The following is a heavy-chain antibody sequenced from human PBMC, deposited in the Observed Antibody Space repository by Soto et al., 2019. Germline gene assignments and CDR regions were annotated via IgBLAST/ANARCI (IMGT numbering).Heavy chain of an antibody. J-gene: IGHJ1*01. CDR2: ISAYNGNT. CDR1: GYTFTSYG. CDR3: ATGYCRGGSCYSAEYFQH. Sequence: QVQLVQSGAEVKKPGASVKVSCKASGYTFTSYGISWVRQAPGQGLEWMGWISAYNGNTNYAQKLQGRVTMTTDTSTSTAYMELRSLRSDDTAVDYCATGYCRGGSCYSAEYFQHWGQGTLVTVSS. V-gene: IGHV1-18*01. D-gene: IGHD2-15*01.